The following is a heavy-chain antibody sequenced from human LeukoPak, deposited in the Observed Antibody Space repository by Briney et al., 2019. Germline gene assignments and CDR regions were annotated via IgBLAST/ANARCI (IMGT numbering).Heavy chain of an antibody. Sequence: KPSETLSLTCTVSGGSISSYYWSWIRQPPGKGLEWIGYIYYSGSTNHNPSLKSRVTISVDTSKNQFSLKLSSVTAADTAVYYCARAHDIVVVVAATHDAFDIWGQGTMVTVSS. CDR1: GGSISSYY. V-gene: IGHV4-59*01. CDR3: ARAHDIVVVVAATHDAFDI. D-gene: IGHD2-15*01. J-gene: IGHJ3*02. CDR2: IYYSGST.